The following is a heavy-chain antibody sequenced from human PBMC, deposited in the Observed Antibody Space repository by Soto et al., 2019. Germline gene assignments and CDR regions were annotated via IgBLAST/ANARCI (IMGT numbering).Heavy chain of an antibody. J-gene: IGHJ2*01. V-gene: IGHV4-34*01. D-gene: IGHD4-4*01. CDR1: GGSFSGYY. CDR3: ASLYSNYDWYFDL. Sequence: PSETLSLTCAVYGGSFSGYYWSWIRQPPGKGLEWIGEINHSGSTNYNPSLKSRVTISVDTSKNQFSLKLSSVTAADTAVYYCASLYSNYDWYFDLWGSGTLVTVSS. CDR2: INHSGST.